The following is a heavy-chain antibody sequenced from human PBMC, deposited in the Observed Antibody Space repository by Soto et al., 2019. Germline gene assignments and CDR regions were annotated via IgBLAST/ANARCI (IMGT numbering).Heavy chain of an antibody. CDR1: GGFITTSTYY. V-gene: IGHV4-39*01. D-gene: IGHD1-7*01. J-gene: IGHJ5*02. CDR3: ARVWNYHGEGWFDP. CDR2: IDYSGRT. Sequence: QLHLQESGPGLVKPSEPLSLTCIVSGGFITTSTYYWGWVRQPPGKGLEWIGSIDYSGRTYYNPSLQSRVTIFVDTSNSQFSLRLSSVTAADTAVYYCARVWNYHGEGWFDPWGQGTLVTVSS.